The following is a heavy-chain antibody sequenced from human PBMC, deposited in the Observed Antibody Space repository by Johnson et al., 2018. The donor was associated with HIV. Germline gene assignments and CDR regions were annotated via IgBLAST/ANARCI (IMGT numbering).Heavy chain of an antibody. CDR1: GFTLSSYG. D-gene: IGHD3-22*01. CDR2: FRGSGGRT. CDR3: AKDVGNYWPNAFDI. V-gene: IGHV3-21*01. J-gene: IGHJ3*02. Sequence: VQLVESGGGLVKPGGSLRLSCAASGFTLSSYGLHWVRQVPGKGLEWVSAFRGSGGRTYSADSVKGRFTISRDAAENSLYLQMNSLRAEDTAVYYCAKDVGNYWPNAFDIWGQGTTVTVSS.